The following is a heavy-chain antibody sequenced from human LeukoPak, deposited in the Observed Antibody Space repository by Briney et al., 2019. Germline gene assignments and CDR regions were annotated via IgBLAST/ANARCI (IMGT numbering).Heavy chain of an antibody. D-gene: IGHD6-6*01. V-gene: IGHV3-30*02. CDR3: ARGPIATRLWDFFDY. CDR2: IRYDGSKK. Sequence: GGSLRLSCAASGFTFSNYGIYWVRQAPGKGLEWVAFIRYDGSKKNYADSVKGRFTISRDNSKNTLYLQMNSLRAEDTAVYYCARGPIATRLWDFFDYWGQGTLVTVSS. J-gene: IGHJ4*02. CDR1: GFTFSNYG.